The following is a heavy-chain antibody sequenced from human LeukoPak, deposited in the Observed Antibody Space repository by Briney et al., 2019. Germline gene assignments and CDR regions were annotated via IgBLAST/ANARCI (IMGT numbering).Heavy chain of an antibody. D-gene: IGHD2-2*01. CDR2: INPSGGST. CDR3: ARDLSTSNGASSCDY. J-gene: IGHJ4*02. Sequence: ASVKVSCTASGYTFTSYYMHWVRQAPGQGLEWMGIINPSGGSTNYAQKFQGRVTMTRDTSTSTVYMELSSLRSEDTAVYYCARDLSTSNGASSCDYWGQGTLVTVSS. CDR1: GYTFTSYY. V-gene: IGHV1-46*01.